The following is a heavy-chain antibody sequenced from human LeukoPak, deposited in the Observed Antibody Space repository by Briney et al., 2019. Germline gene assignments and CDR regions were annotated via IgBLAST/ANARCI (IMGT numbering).Heavy chain of an antibody. CDR2: IWYDGSNK. CDR1: GFTFSSYG. D-gene: IGHD3-22*01. Sequence: GGSLRLSCAASGFTFSSYGMHWVRHAPGKGLEGVAVIWYDGSNKYYADSVKGRFTISRDKSKNTLYLQMNSLRAEDTAVYYCARDPRALYYYDSSGFDYWGQGTLVTVSS. J-gene: IGHJ4*02. V-gene: IGHV3-33*01. CDR3: ARDPRALYYYDSSGFDY.